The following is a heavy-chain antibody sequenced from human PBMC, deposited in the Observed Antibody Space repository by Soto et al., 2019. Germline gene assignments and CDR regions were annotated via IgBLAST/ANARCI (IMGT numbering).Heavy chain of an antibody. D-gene: IGHD2-21*01. CDR2: ISAYNGNT. Sequence: QVQLVQSGAEVKKPGASVKVSCKASGYTFTSYGISWLRQAPGQGLEGRGWISAYNGNTNYAQKLQGRVTMTTDTSTSTAYMELRSLRSDDTAVYYCARDYALSSPYCGGDCYSDPIHDYWGQGTLVTVSS. CDR1: GYTFTSYG. J-gene: IGHJ4*02. V-gene: IGHV1-18*01. CDR3: ARDYALSSPYCGGDCYSDPIHDY.